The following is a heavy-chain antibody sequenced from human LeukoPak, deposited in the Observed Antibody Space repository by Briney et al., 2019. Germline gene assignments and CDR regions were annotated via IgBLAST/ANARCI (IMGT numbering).Heavy chain of an antibody. Sequence: TLSLTCAVSGGSISSGGYSWSWIRQPPGKGLEWIGYIYHSGSTYYNPSLKSRVTISVDRSKNQFSLKLSSVTAADTAVYYCARAGEYYYGSGSYQAGLFDYWGQGTLVTVSS. D-gene: IGHD3-10*01. V-gene: IGHV4-30-2*01. CDR2: IYHSGST. CDR3: ARAGEYYYGSGSYQAGLFDY. CDR1: GGSISSGGYS. J-gene: IGHJ4*02.